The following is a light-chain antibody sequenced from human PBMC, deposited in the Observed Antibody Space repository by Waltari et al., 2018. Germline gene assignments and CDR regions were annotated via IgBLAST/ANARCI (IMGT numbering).Light chain of an antibody. CDR2: GAS. CDR3: QQSYSTPPYT. CDR1: QSISSY. J-gene: IGKJ2*01. Sequence: DIQMTQSPSSLSASVGDRVTITCRASQSISSYLNWYHQKPGKAPKLLIYGASSLQSGVPSRFSGSGSGTDFTLTISSLQPEDFATYYCQQSYSTPPYTFGQGTKLEIK. V-gene: IGKV1-39*01.